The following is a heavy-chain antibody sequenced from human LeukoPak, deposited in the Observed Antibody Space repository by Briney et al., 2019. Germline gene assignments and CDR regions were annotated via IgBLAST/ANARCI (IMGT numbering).Heavy chain of an antibody. CDR2: TYYRSKWHY. J-gene: IGHJ4*02. CDR3: ASFSSMAETYYYDSSGYDLFDY. Sequence: SQTLSLTCVISGDRVSSNSAAWNWIRQSPSRGLEWLGRTYYRSKWHYDYAESVKRRITVNPDTSKNQFSLKLSSVTAADTAVYYCASFSSMAETYYYDSSGYDLFDYWGQGTLVTVSS. D-gene: IGHD3-22*01. CDR1: GDRVSSNSAA. V-gene: IGHV6-1*01.